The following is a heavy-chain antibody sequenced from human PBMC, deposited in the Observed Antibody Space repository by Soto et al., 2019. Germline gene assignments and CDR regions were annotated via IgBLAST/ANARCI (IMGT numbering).Heavy chain of an antibody. D-gene: IGHD3-10*01. CDR2: ISSSSRTI. V-gene: IGHV3-48*01. Sequence: EVQLVESGGGLVQPGGSLRLSCAASGFTFSSYSMNWVRQAPGKGLEWVSYISSSSRTIYYADSVKGRFTISRDNAKNSLYLQMNSLRAEDTAVYYCARDHFGELPLYYYYYMDVWGKGTTVTVSS. CDR1: GFTFSSYS. CDR3: ARDHFGELPLYYYYYMDV. J-gene: IGHJ6*03.